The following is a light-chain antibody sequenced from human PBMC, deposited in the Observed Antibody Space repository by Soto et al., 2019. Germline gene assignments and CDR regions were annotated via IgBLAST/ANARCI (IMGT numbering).Light chain of an antibody. CDR1: SGSVSTSNS. CDR2: STN. J-gene: IGLJ3*02. Sequence: QTVVTQEPSFSVSPGGTVTLTCGLSSGSVSTSNSPGWYQQTPGQAPRTLIHSTNIRSSGAPDRFSGSILGNKAALTIAGAQTDDESLYCCVWYVDYGIWMFGGGTKLTVL. V-gene: IGLV8-61*01. CDR3: VWYVDYGIWM.